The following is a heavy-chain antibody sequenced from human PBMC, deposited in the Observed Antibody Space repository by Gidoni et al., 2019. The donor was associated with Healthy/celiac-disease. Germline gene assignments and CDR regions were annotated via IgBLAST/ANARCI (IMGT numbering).Heavy chain of an antibody. CDR1: GGSISSSNW. V-gene: IGHV4-4*02. J-gene: IGHJ3*02. CDR2: LYHSGST. Sequence: QVQLQESGPGLVTPSGTLSLTCAVSGGSISSSNWWSWVRQPPGKGLAWIGELYHSGSTNYNPSLKSRVTISVDKSKNQFSLKLSSVTAADTAVYYWARGGYCSGGSCYTAAFDIWGQGTMVTVSS. CDR3: ARGGYCSGGSCYTAAFDI. D-gene: IGHD2-15*01.